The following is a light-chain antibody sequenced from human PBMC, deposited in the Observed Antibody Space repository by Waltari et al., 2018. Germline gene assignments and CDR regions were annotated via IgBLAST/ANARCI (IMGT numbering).Light chain of an antibody. CDR1: DSDFGSNNF. J-gene: IGLJ2*01. V-gene: IGLV2-14*03. CDR2: DVG. CDR3: TAYTASGTLV. Sequence: QSALTQPASVSGSPGESITISCTGSDSDFGSNNFVSWYQHHPGTAPRVMVYDVGNRPLGVSHRFSGPKSGNTASRTVSGLQAEDEAPYYCTAYTASGTLVFGGGTKLTVL.